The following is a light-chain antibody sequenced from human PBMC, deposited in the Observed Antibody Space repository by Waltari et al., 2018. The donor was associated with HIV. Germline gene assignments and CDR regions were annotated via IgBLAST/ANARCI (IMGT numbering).Light chain of an antibody. CDR3: ATWDHELDSWV. J-gene: IGLJ3*02. CDR1: SSNIGSDA. CDR2: NSN. Sequence: QSVLTQPPSAPGTPGQRIILSCSGSSSNIGSDAVYWYQQFPGPAPKLLIFNSNQRPSGVPDRFSASKSGTSASLAISGLQSDDEADYYCATWDHELDSWVFGGGTKLTVL. V-gene: IGLV1-44*01.